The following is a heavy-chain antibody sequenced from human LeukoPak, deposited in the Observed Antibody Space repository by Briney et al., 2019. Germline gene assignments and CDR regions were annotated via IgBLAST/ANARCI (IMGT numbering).Heavy chain of an antibody. CDR2: LKCNTGGGTT. D-gene: IGHD2-21*02. Sequence: GGSLRLSCAAPGFTLSNDLMIWFRQAPGKGLQGVGRLKCNTGGGTTDYAAPVKGRFTISRDDSKNTLYLQMNSLKTEDTAVYYCTTDRGCGGDCYSYYYYMDVWGKGTTVTVSS. V-gene: IGHV3-15*01. J-gene: IGHJ6*03. CDR1: GFTLSNDL. CDR3: TTDRGCGGDCYSYYYYMDV.